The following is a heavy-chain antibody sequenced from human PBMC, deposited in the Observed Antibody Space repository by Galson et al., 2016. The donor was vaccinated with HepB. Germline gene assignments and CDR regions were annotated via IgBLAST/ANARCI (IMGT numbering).Heavy chain of an antibody. V-gene: IGHV3-73*01. Sequence: SLRLSCAASGFIFSGSAMHWVRQTSGKGLEWVGRIRSKVNNYTTAYGASVKGRFTISRDDSENTAYLQMNSLKTEDTAVYYCAREGFAVAGYYFDYWGRGTLVTVSS. D-gene: IGHD6-19*01. CDR2: IRSKVNNYTT. CDR1: GFIFSGSA. J-gene: IGHJ4*02. CDR3: AREGFAVAGYYFDY.